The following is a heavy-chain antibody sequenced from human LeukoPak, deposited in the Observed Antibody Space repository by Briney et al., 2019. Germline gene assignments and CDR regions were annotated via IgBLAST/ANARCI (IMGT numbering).Heavy chain of an antibody. J-gene: IGHJ3*02. D-gene: IGHD5-24*01. V-gene: IGHV1-69*13. Sequence: SVKVSCKAFGGTFSSHSISWVRQATGQGLEWMGGIIPIFGTSNYAQKFQGRVTISADESTSTAYMELRSLRSEDTAVYYCMRGRDAYKSNTFDIWGQGTMVTVSS. CDR2: IIPIFGTS. CDR1: GGTFSSHS. CDR3: MRGRDAYKSNTFDI.